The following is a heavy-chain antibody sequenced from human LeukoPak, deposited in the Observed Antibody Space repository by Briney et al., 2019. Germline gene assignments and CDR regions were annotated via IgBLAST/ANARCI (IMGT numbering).Heavy chain of an antibody. CDR3: ARGSYSEAGFWSASGGFDP. J-gene: IGHJ5*02. CDR2: MSPRSGNT. CDR1: GYTFTSYD. Sequence: ASVKVSCKSSGYTFTSYDINWVRQATGQGLEWMGWMSPRSGNTGYAQKFQGRVTMTRSTSISTAYMEPSSLRSEDTAVYYCARGSYSEAGFWSASGGFDPWGQGTLVTVSS. V-gene: IGHV1-8*01. D-gene: IGHD3-3*01.